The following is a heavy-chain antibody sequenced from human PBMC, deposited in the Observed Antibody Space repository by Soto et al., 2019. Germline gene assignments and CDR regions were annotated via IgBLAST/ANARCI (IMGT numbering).Heavy chain of an antibody. D-gene: IGHD6-19*01. Sequence: GGSLRLSCAASGFTFSSYAMHWVRQAPGKGLEWVAVISYDGSNKYYADSVKGRFTISRDNPKNTLYLQMNSLRAEDTAVYYCARVGVPSGCFDYWGQGTLVTVSS. V-gene: IGHV3-30-3*01. J-gene: IGHJ4*02. CDR1: GFTFSSYA. CDR2: ISYDGSNK. CDR3: ARVGVPSGCFDY.